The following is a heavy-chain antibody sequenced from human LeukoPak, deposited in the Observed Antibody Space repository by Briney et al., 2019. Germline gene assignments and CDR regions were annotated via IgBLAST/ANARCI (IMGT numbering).Heavy chain of an antibody. V-gene: IGHV3-21*01. CDR1: GFTFSSYS. J-gene: IGHJ5*02. CDR2: ISSSSSYI. CDR3: ARVGQGWLVLNWFDP. D-gene: IGHD6-19*01. Sequence: PGGSLRLSCAASGFTFSSYSMNWVRQAPGKGLEWVSSISSSSSYIYYADSVKGRFTISRDNAKNSLYLQMNSLRAEDTAVYYCARVGQGWLVLNWFDPWGQGTLVTVSS.